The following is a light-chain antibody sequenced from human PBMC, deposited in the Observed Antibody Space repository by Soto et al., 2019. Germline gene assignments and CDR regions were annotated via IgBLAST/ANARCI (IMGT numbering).Light chain of an antibody. Sequence: QSVLTQPPSVSGAPGQRVPSSCTGSSSNIGAGYDVHWYQQVPGTAPKLLIYGNNNRPSGVPDRFSGSKSGTSASLAITGLQAEDEADYYCQSYDSSLSGWVFGGGTKLTVL. CDR2: GNN. J-gene: IGLJ2*01. V-gene: IGLV1-40*01. CDR1: SSNIGAGYD. CDR3: QSYDSSLSGWV.